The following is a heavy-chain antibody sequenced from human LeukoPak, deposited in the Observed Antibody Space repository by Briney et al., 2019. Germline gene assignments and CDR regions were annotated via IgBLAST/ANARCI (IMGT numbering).Heavy chain of an antibody. Sequence: SETLSPTCTVSGGSISNYYWSWIRQPPGKGLEWIGYIYYSGTTNYNPSLTSRLTISVDTSKNQFSLKLSSVTAADTAVYYCARGRSSYYYDRVDAFDIWGQGTMVTVSS. V-gene: IGHV4-59*12. CDR2: IYYSGTT. CDR1: GGSISNYY. CDR3: ARGRSSYYYDRVDAFDI. J-gene: IGHJ3*02. D-gene: IGHD3-22*01.